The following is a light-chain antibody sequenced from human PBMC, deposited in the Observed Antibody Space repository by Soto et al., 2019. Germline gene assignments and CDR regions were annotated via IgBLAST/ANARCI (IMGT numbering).Light chain of an antibody. CDR2: EAS. CDR3: SLYTSENTYV. J-gene: IGLJ1*01. Sequence: QSVLTQPASVSGSPGQSITISCTGTSADFVSYNRVSWYQQPPGTAPKLIIYEASNRPSGVPDRFSGSKSGNTASLTISGLQAAEEVDYYCSLYTSENTYVFGTGTKATV. CDR1: SADFVSYNR. V-gene: IGLV2-18*01.